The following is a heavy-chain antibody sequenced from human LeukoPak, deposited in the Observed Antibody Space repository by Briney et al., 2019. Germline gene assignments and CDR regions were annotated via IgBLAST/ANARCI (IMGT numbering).Heavy chain of an antibody. D-gene: IGHD4-11*01. V-gene: IGHV3-74*01. CDR1: GFAFSSYW. CDR2: INSDGSST. J-gene: IGHJ5*02. CDR3: ARSVYSYYANWFDP. Sequence: PGGSLRLSCAASGFAFSSYWMHWVCQAPGKGLVWVSRINSDGSSTTYADSVQGRFTISRDNAKNTLYLQMNSLRAGDTAVYYCARSVYSYYANWFDPWGQGTLVTVSS.